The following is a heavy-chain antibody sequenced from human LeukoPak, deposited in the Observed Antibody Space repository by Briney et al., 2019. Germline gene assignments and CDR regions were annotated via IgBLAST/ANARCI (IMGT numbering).Heavy chain of an antibody. CDR1: GFTFSSYD. CDR2: IGTAGDT. V-gene: IGHV3-13*04. J-gene: IGHJ2*01. Sequence: GGSLRLSCAASGFTFSSYDMHWVRQATGIGLEWVSAIGTAGDTYYPGSVKGRFTISRENAKNSLYLQMNSLRAGDTAVYYCARAHYYDSSGHYSGWYFDLWGRGTLVTVSS. CDR3: ARAHYYDSSGHYSGWYFDL. D-gene: IGHD3-22*01.